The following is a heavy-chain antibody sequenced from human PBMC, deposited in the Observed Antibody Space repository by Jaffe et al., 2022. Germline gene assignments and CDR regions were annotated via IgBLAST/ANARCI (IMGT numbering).Heavy chain of an antibody. V-gene: IGHV3-23*01. J-gene: IGHJ1*01. CDR1: GFTFSGYA. D-gene: IGHD2-15*01. CDR3: AKDYGYCSGGSCSTAEFFQH. Sequence: EVQLLESGGGLVQPGGSLRLSCAASGFTFSGYAMNWVRQAPGKGLEWVSSINYNGGNTYYADSVKGRFTISRDNSKNTLYLQMNSLRAEDTAIYYCAKDYGYCSGGSCSTAEFFQHWGQGSLVTVSS. CDR2: INYNGGNT.